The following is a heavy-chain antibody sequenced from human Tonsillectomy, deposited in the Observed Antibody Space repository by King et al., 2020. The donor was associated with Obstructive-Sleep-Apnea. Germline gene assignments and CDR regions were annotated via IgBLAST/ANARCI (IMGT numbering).Heavy chain of an antibody. CDR1: GYTFTSYG. Sequence: QLVQSGAEVRRPGASVKVSCKASGYTFTSYGITWVRQAPGQGLEWMGCISAYNGNTNYAQKFQGTVTMTTDTSTTTAYMELRSLRSDDTAIYYCARGRLGADYYYYGMDVWGQGTTVTVSS. V-gene: IGHV1-18*04. CDR3: ARGRLGADYYYYGMDV. J-gene: IGHJ6*02. D-gene: IGHD1-26*01. CDR2: ISAYNGNT.